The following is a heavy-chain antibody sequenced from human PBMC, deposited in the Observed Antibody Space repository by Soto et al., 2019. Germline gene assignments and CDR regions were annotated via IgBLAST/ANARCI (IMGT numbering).Heavy chain of an antibody. CDR3: ARLYYYGSGSYYYYYYGMDV. V-gene: IGHV3-33*01. CDR2: IWHDGNNE. CDR1: GFTFSNYV. J-gene: IGHJ6*02. Sequence: GGSLRLSCEASGFTFSNYVMHWVRQAPGKGLEWVTAIWHDGNNEYYADSVKGRFTISRDNSKKTLYLQLNSLRVEDTAVYYCARLYYYGSGSYYYYYYGMDVWGQGTTVTVSS. D-gene: IGHD3-10*01.